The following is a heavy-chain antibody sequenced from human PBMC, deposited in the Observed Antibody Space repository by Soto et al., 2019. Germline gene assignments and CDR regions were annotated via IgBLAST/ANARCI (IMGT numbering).Heavy chain of an antibody. CDR3: ARTTMIAP. V-gene: IGHV3-30-3*01. Sequence: GGSLRLSCAASGFTFSSYAMYWVRQAPGKGLEWVAVISYDGSNKYYADSVKGRFTISRDNSKNTLYLQMNSLRAEDTAVYYCARTTMIAPWGQGTLVTVSS. CDR1: GFTFSSYA. D-gene: IGHD3-22*01. J-gene: IGHJ5*02. CDR2: ISYDGSNK.